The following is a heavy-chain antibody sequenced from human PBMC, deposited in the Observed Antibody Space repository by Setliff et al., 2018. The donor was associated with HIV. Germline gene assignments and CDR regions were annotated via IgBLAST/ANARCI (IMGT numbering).Heavy chain of an antibody. J-gene: IGHJ5*02. D-gene: IGHD1-26*01. V-gene: IGHV4-59*11. Sequence: SETLSLTCTVSGDSISTHYWTWIRQPPGKGLEWIGYISHTGNTDSNPSLNSRVTISLDTSKNQFSLRLTSLTAADTAIYYCARSTVGAGASFPWGRGILVTVSS. CDR3: ARSTVGAGASFP. CDR2: ISHTGNT. CDR1: GDSISTHY.